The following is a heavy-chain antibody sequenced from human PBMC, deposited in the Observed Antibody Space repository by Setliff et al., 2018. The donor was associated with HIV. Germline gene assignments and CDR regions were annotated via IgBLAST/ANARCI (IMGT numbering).Heavy chain of an antibody. J-gene: IGHJ4*02. CDR1: GYSISTAYY. V-gene: IGHV4-38-2*01. Sequence: ASETLSLTCAVSGYSISTAYYWGWIRQPPGKGLEWIGSVYHSGTTYYNPSLKSRVTISVDMSNNQFSLKVTSVTAADTAVYYCARSLLPSITVAGTIGYWGQGSLVTVSS. CDR2: VYHSGTT. CDR3: ARSLLPSITVAGTIGY. D-gene: IGHD6-19*01.